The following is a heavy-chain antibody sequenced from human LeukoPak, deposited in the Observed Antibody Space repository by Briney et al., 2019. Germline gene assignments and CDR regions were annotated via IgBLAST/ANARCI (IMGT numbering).Heavy chain of an antibody. V-gene: IGHV1-8*01. CDR2: MNPNSGNT. CDR1: GYTFTSYD. CDR3: ARGMLGSYDSSGYYALGV. Sequence: ASVKVSCKASGYTFTSYDINWVRQATGQGLEWMGWMNPNSGNTGYAQKFQGRVTMTRNTSISTAYMELSSLRSEDTAVYYCARGMLGSYDSSGYYALGVWGQGTKVTVSS. D-gene: IGHD3-22*01. J-gene: IGHJ3*01.